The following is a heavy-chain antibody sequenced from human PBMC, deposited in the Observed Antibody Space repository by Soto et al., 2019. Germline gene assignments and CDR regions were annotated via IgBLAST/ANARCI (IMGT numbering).Heavy chain of an antibody. V-gene: IGHV4-30-2*01. CDR2: MYHSGST. J-gene: IGHJ1*01. D-gene: IGHD5-18*01. Sequence: SETLSLTCAVSGGSISSGGYSWSWIRQPPGKGLEWIGYMYHSGSTYYNPSLKSRVTISIDRSKNQFSLKLSSVTAEDTAVYYCASMINSYGPPESFQHWGQGTLVTVSS. CDR1: GGSISSGGYS. CDR3: ASMINSYGPPESFQH.